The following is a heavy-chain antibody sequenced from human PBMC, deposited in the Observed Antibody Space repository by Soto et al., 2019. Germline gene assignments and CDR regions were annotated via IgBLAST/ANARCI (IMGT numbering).Heavy chain of an antibody. CDR2: VWRGGTT. J-gene: IGHJ3*02. V-gene: IGHV3-53*01. CDR1: GFTVSSRY. CDR3: AKDPTRVRRAFDI. Sequence: LRLSCAASGFTVSSRYMGWVRQAPGKGLEWVSVVWRGGTTYHADSVKGRFTVSRDESRNTLYLQMNSLRAEDTAVYYCAKDPTRVRRAFDIWGQGTMVTVSS.